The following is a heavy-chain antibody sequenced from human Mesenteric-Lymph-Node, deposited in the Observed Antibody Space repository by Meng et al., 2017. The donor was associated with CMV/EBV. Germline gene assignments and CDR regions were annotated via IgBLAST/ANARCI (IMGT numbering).Heavy chain of an antibody. D-gene: IGHD1-14*01. CDR3: ARVRMLGRSVAGYGTAFDY. Sequence: SETLSLTCAVYGGSFSEYYWSWIRQPPGKWLEWIGENDHDGNTNYNPSLKSRVTISVDTSKNQFSLKLTSVTAADTAVYFCARVRMLGRSVAGYGTAFDYWGQGTLVTVSS. CDR1: GGSFSEYY. J-gene: IGHJ4*02. V-gene: IGHV4-34*01. CDR2: NDHDGNT.